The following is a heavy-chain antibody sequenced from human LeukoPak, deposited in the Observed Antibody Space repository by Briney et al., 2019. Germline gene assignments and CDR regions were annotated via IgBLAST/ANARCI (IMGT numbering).Heavy chain of an antibody. V-gene: IGHV1-46*01. J-gene: IGHJ5*02. CDR3: ARQSGYSSSWYEKRYNWFDP. CDR2: INPSGGST. D-gene: IGHD6-13*01. Sequence: ASVKVSCKASGYTFTSYYMHWVRQAPGQGLEWMGIINPSGGSTSYAQKFQGRVTMTRDMSTSTVYMELSSLRSEDTAVYYCARQSGYSSSWYEKRYNWFDPWGQGTLVTVSS. CDR1: GYTFTSYY.